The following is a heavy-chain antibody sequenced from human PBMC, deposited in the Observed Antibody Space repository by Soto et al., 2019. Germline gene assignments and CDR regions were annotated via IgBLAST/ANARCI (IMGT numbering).Heavy chain of an antibody. D-gene: IGHD6-19*01. Sequence: PGGSLRLSCAASGFTFSDYYMSWIRQAPGKGLEWVSYISSSGSTIYYADSVKGRFTISRDNSKNTLYLQMNSLRAEDTAVYYCAKPPGSSGWYGSSYYYGMDVWGQGTTVTVSS. J-gene: IGHJ6*02. CDR2: ISSSGSTI. CDR1: GFTFSDYY. V-gene: IGHV3-11*01. CDR3: AKPPGSSGWYGSSYYYGMDV.